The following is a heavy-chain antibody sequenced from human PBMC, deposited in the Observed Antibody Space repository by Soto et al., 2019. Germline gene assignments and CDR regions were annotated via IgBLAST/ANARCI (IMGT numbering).Heavy chain of an antibody. D-gene: IGHD6-19*01. Sequence: QVQLVQSGAEEKKPGASVKVSCKASGYTFTGYAMHWVRQAPGQRLEWMGWINAGNGNTKYSQKFQGRVTITGDTSASTADMELSSPRSEDTAVYYCARAVAVAADFDYWGQGTLVTVSS. CDR3: ARAVAVAADFDY. J-gene: IGHJ4*02. CDR2: INAGNGNT. V-gene: IGHV1-3*05. CDR1: GYTFTGYA.